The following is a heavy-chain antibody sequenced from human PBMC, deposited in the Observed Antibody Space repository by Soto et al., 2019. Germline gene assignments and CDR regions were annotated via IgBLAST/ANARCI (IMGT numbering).Heavy chain of an antibody. CDR2: IRHSGST. CDR3: ARGGGDYDYAVDV. V-gene: IGHV4-34*01. Sequence: QVQLQQWGAGLLKPSETLSLSSAVYGGSFYWTWIRQPPGKGLEWIGEIRHSGSTNYNPSLKSRVSISIARSKSQVSLTVYSVTAADTAVYYCARGGGDYDYAVDVWGQGTTVTVSS. D-gene: IGHD4-17*01. J-gene: IGHJ6*02. CDR1: GGSFY.